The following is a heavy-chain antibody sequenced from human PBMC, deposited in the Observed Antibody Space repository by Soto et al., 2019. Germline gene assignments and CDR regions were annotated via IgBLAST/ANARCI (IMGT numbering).Heavy chain of an antibody. D-gene: IGHD3-16*01. CDR1: GFTFSSYA. CDR3: AKDLGNYDYIWGPDSIHAFDI. J-gene: IGHJ3*02. V-gene: IGHV3-23*01. CDR2: ISGSGGST. Sequence: GGSLRLSCAASGFTFSSYAMSWVRQAPGKGLEWVSAISGSGGSTYYADSVKGRFTISRDNSKNTLYLQMNSLRAEDTAVYYCAKDLGNYDYIWGPDSIHAFDIWGQGTMVTVSS.